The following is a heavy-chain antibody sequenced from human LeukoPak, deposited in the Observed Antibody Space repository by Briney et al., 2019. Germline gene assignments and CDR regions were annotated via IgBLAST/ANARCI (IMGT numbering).Heavy chain of an antibody. Sequence: SQTLSLTCTVSGGSISSGSYYWSWIRQSAGKGLEWIGRIYTSGSTNYNPSLKSRVTISVDTSKNQFSLKLSSVTAADTAVYYCARDHYDSSGYPLPNWFDPWGQGTLVTVSS. D-gene: IGHD3-22*01. CDR2: IYTSGST. V-gene: IGHV4-61*02. J-gene: IGHJ5*02. CDR1: GGSISSGSYY. CDR3: ARDHYDSSGYPLPNWFDP.